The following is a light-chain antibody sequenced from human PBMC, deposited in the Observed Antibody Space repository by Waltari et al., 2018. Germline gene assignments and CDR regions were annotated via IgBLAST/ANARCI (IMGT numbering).Light chain of an antibody. CDR3: TSYTSTSPVL. J-gene: IGLJ2*01. Sequence: QSALTQPASVSGSPGQSITFSCTGTSSDIGGYNYVSCYQQHPGKAPKLMIYDVSNRPSGISNRFSGSKSGNTASLTISGLQAEDDADYYCTSYTSTSPVLFGGGTKLTVL. CDR1: SSDIGGYNY. V-gene: IGLV2-14*03. CDR2: DVS.